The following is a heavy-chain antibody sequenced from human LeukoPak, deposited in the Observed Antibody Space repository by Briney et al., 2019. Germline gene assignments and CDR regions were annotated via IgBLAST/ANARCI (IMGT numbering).Heavy chain of an antibody. CDR1: GFTFSSYG. CDR2: IRYDGSNK. J-gene: IGHJ4*02. Sequence: GGSLRLSCAASGFTFSSYGMHWVRQAPGKGLEWVAFIRYDGSNKYYADSVKGRFTISRDNSKNTLYLQMNSLRAEDTAVYYCAKVCLNCTNGVCYADYFDYWGQGTLVTVSS. D-gene: IGHD2-8*01. CDR3: AKVCLNCTNGVCYADYFDY. V-gene: IGHV3-30*02.